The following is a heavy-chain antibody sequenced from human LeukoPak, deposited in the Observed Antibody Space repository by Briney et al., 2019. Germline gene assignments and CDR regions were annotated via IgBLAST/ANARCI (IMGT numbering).Heavy chain of an antibody. CDR2: VSPKTGRT. V-gene: IGHV1-8*01. J-gene: IGHJ5*02. D-gene: IGHD1-1*01. Sequence: ASVLVSCKASGYTFRSHDINWVRQATGQGLEWMGWVSPKTGRTGYAQKFQGRVYMTTNASLSTAYMELSSLRSDDTAVYFCARESERNDGWFDLWGQGTLVTVSS. CDR1: GYTFRSHD. CDR3: ARESERNDGWFDL.